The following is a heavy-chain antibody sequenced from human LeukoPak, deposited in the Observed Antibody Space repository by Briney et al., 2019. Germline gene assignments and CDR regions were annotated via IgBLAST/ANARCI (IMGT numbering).Heavy chain of an antibody. D-gene: IGHD1-26*01. CDR3: ARGNKAWELRNYYYYYMDV. CDR1: GYTFTGYY. Sequence: ASVKVSCKASGYTFTGYYMHWVRQAPGQGLEWMGWINPNSGGTNYAQKFQGRVTMTRDTSISTAHMELSRLRSDDTAVYYCARGNKAWELRNYYYYYMDVWGKGTTVTVSS. CDR2: INPNSGGT. J-gene: IGHJ6*03. V-gene: IGHV1-2*02.